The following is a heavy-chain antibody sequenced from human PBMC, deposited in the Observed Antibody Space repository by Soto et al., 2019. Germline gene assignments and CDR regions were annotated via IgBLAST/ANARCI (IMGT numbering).Heavy chain of an antibody. V-gene: IGHV3-30-3*01. J-gene: IGHJ6*02. Sequence: QVQLVESGGGVVQPGRSLRLSCAASGFTFSSYAMHWVRQAPGKGLEWVAVISYDGSNQYYADSVKGRFTISRDNSKNTLYLQMNSLRAEDTAVYYCATNGPVYYYYGMDVWGHGSTVSVSS. CDR1: GFTFSSYA. CDR2: ISYDGSNQ. D-gene: IGHD4-17*01. CDR3: ATNGPVYYYYGMDV.